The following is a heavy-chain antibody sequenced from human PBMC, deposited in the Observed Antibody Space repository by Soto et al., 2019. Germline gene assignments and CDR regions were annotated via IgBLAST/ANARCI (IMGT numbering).Heavy chain of an antibody. V-gene: IGHV3-48*03. CDR2: ISSSGSTI. D-gene: IGHD2-15*01. CDR1: VFTFISYE. Sequence: GWSLRLSCAASVFTFISYEMNWVRQAPGKGLEWVSYISSSGSTIYYADSVKGRFTISRDNAKNSLYLQMNSLRAEDTAVYYCARINCSGGSCYRGYYGMDVWGQGTTVTVSS. CDR3: ARINCSGGSCYRGYYGMDV. J-gene: IGHJ6*02.